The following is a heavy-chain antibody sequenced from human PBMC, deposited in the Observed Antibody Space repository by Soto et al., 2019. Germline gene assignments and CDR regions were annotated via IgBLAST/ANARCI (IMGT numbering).Heavy chain of an antibody. CDR2: INAGNGNT. Sequence: QVQLVQSGAEVKKPGASVKVSCKASGYTFTSYAMHWVRQAPGQRLEWMGWINAGNGNTKYSQKFQGRVTITRDTSGSTAYMELSSLRSEDTAVYDCGRSIVVVTAADYRGQGTLVTVSS. V-gene: IGHV1-3*01. CDR1: GYTFTSYA. CDR3: GRSIVVVTAADY. D-gene: IGHD2-21*02. J-gene: IGHJ4*02.